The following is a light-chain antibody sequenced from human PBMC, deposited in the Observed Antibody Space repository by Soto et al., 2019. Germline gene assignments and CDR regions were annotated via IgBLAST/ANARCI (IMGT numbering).Light chain of an antibody. CDR2: DAS. J-gene: IGKJ4*01. Sequence: EIVLTQSPATLSLSPGERATLSCRASQSVSSSLARYQQKPGQAPRLLIYDASNRATGIPARFSGSGSGTGFTLTISSLEPEDFAVYYCQQRSNWPPTFGGGTKVDIK. CDR3: QQRSNWPPT. CDR1: QSVSSS. V-gene: IGKV3-11*01.